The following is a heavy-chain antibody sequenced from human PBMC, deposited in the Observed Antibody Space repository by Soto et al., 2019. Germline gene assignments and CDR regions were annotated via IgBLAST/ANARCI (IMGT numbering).Heavy chain of an antibody. J-gene: IGHJ6*02. CDR2: LDDSGSS. Sequence: PSETLSLTGAVSGRAISSGGYSGSWIWQRTGKGLMGIRYLDDSGSSYYNPSHKSRVTTSVDRTKNQFPLKLSSVAAADTAAYCCARGRNYCYYGMDVWGQGTTVTVSS. V-gene: IGHV4-30-2*01. CDR3: ARGRNYCYYGMDV. CDR1: GRAISSGGYS.